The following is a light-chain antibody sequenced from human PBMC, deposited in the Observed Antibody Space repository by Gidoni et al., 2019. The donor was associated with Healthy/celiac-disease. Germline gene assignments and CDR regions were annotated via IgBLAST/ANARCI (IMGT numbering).Light chain of an antibody. V-gene: IGKV3-11*01. CDR3: QQRSNWPPT. J-gene: IGKJ1*01. CDR2: DAS. Sequence: EIVLTQSPATLSLSPGERATLSCRASQSVSSYLAWYQQKPGQAPRLLIYDASNRATGIPARFSGSGSGTDFTLTISSLEPEDFAVYYCQQRSNWPPTFGQXTKVKSN. CDR1: QSVSSY.